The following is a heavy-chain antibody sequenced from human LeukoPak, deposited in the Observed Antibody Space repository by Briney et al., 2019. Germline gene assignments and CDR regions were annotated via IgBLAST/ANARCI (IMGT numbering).Heavy chain of an antibody. CDR2: IYYSGST. J-gene: IGHJ5*02. V-gene: IGHV4-39*01. D-gene: IGHD2-15*01. Sequence: SETLSLTCTVSGGSISSSSYYWGWIRQPPGEGLEWIGSIYYSGSTYYNPSLKSRVTISVDTSKNQFSLKLSSVTAADTAVYYCARRLLRWFDPWGQGTLVTVSS. CDR1: GGSISSSSYY. CDR3: ARRLLRWFDP.